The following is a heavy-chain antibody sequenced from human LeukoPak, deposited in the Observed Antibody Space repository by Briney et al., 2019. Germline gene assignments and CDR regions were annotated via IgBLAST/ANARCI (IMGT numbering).Heavy chain of an antibody. CDR1: GFTFSSYA. D-gene: IGHD5-12*01. CDR3: ARYSESYHAIDY. Sequence: GGSLRLSCSASGFTFSSYAMHWVRQAPGKGLEYVSAISRSGDSIYYADSVKGRISISRDNSKNTLYLQMSSLRAEDTALYYCARYSESYHAIDYWGQGTLVTVSS. CDR2: ISRSGDSI. J-gene: IGHJ4*02. V-gene: IGHV3-64D*06.